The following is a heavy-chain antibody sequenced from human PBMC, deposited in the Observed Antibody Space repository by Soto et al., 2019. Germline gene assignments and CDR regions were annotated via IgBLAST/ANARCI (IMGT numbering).Heavy chain of an antibody. J-gene: IGHJ6*03. CDR2: ISAYNGNT. D-gene: IGHD3-10*01. CDR3: ARAVTMVRGVINYYYYYMDV. CDR1: GYTFTRYG. V-gene: IGHV1-18*01. Sequence: QVQLVQSGAEVKKPGASVKVSCKASGYTFTRYGISWVRQAPGQGLEWMGWISAYNGNTNYAQKLQGRVTMTTDTSTSTAYMELRSLRSDDTAVYYCARAVTMVRGVINYYYYYMDVWGKGTTVTVSS.